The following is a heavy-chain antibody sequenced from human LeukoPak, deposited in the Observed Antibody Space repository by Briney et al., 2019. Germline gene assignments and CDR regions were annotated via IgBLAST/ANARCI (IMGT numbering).Heavy chain of an antibody. D-gene: IGHD1-1*01. CDR1: GGSISSSSYY. Sequence: PSETLSLTCTVSGGSISSSSYYWGWIRQPPGKGLEWIGSIYYSGSTYYNPSLKSRVTISVDTSKNQFSLKLSSVTAADTAVYYCARHMGRLDYWGQGTLVTVSS. CDR2: IYYSGST. CDR3: ARHMGRLDY. V-gene: IGHV4-39*01. J-gene: IGHJ4*02.